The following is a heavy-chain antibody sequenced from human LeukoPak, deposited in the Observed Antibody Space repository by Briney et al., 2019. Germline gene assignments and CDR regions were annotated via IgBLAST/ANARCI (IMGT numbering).Heavy chain of an antibody. CDR3: ASGGPVGDTSRFDF. Sequence: GGSLRLSCAASGFTFASYAMHWVRQPPGKGLEWVTLLAYDGTNKQYADSVKGRFTISRDNSQNTVDLQMDSLRAEDRAVYYCASGGPVGDTSRFDFWGQGIPVTVSS. CDR2: LAYDGTNK. J-gene: IGHJ4*02. D-gene: IGHD3-22*01. CDR1: GFTFASYA. V-gene: IGHV3-30*04.